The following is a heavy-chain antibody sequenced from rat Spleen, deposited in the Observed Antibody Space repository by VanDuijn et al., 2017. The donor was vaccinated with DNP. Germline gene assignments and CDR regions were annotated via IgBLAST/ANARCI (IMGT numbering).Heavy chain of an antibody. CDR3: ARHKGITYVMDA. CDR2: ISNTGDNT. CDR1: GFTFSDYA. D-gene: IGHD1-4*01. Sequence: EVQLVESGGGLVQPGRSLKLSCAASGFTFSDYAMAWVRQSLRKGLEWVASISNTGDNTYYSDSVKGRFSLSRDNAKNTLYLQMDSLRSDDTASYYCARHKGITYVMDAWGQGASVTVSS. J-gene: IGHJ4*01. V-gene: IGHV5S13*01.